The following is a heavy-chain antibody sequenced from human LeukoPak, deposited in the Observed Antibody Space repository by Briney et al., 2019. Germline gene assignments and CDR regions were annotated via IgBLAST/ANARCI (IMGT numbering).Heavy chain of an antibody. Sequence: PSETLSLTCTVSGGSISSYYWSWIRQPPGKGLERIGYIYYSGSTNYNPSLKSRVTISVDTSKNQFSLRLSSVTAADTAVYYCARRRPCSGGSCYYYYGMDVWGQGTTVTVSS. J-gene: IGHJ6*02. V-gene: IGHV4-59*01. D-gene: IGHD2-15*01. CDR3: ARRRPCSGGSCYYYYGMDV. CDR1: GGSISSYY. CDR2: IYYSGST.